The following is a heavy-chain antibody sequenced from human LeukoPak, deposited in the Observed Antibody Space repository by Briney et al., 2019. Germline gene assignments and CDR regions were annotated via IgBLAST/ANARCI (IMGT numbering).Heavy chain of an antibody. CDR2: IYPGDSDT. J-gene: IGHJ4*02. CDR1: GYSFPSYW. CDR3: ATSNRRDGYNPFDY. D-gene: IGHD5-24*01. V-gene: IGHV5-51*01. Sequence: GESLKISCRVSGYSFPSYWITWVRQMPGKGLEWMGIIYPGDSDTRYSPSFQGQVTISADKSISTAYLQWSSLKASDTAMYYCATSNRRDGYNPFDYWGQGTLVTVSS.